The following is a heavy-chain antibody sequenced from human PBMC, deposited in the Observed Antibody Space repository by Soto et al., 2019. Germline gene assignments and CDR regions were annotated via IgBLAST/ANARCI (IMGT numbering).Heavy chain of an antibody. J-gene: IGHJ4*02. CDR2: IYYSGST. Sequence: SETLSLTCTVSGGSISSGDYYWSWIRQPPGKGLEWIGYIYYSGSTYYNPSLKSRVTISVDTSKNQFSLKLSSVTAADTAVYYCATQGAYCSGGSCGIYFDYWGQGTLVTVSS. CDR1: GGSISSGDYY. D-gene: IGHD2-15*01. V-gene: IGHV4-30-4*02. CDR3: ATQGAYCSGGSCGIYFDY.